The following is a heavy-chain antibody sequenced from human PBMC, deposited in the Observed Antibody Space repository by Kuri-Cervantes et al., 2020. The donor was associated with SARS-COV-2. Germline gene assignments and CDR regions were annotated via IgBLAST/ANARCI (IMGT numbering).Heavy chain of an antibody. V-gene: IGHV3-64D*08. CDR2: IVSNGAVA. Sequence: GESLKISCSASGFTFSLYAMHWVRQAPGKGLESVSAIVSNGAVAHYADSVKGRFILSRDNSKNTLYLQMRSPRPEDTAVYYCVKGDSSLSDLQGDHWGQGTLVTVSS. J-gene: IGHJ5*02. CDR3: VKGDSSLSDLQGDH. D-gene: IGHD6-6*01. CDR1: GFTFSLYA.